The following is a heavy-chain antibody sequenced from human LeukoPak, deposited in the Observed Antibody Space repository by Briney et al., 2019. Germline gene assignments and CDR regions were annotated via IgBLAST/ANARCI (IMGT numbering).Heavy chain of an antibody. CDR3: ARGRVWRTFLPHFKDL. V-gene: IGHV4-34*01. J-gene: IGHJ6*03. D-gene: IGHD3-16*01. CDR1: GGSLSDNY. Sequence: SETLSLTCGVSGGSLSDNYWTWLRQLPGKGLEWMGEINHSGVTNYNPSLKSRVSISIDTSKNQISLNMSSVTAADTAVYYCARGRVWRTFLPHFKDLLGEGATVTVSS. CDR2: INHSGVT.